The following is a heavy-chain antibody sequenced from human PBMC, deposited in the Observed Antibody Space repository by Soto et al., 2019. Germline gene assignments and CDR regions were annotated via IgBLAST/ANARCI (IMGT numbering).Heavy chain of an antibody. CDR2: ISYDGSNK. V-gene: IGHV3-30*18. D-gene: IGHD3-9*01. CDR1: GFTFSSYG. J-gene: IGHJ6*02. CDR3: AKGTYYDILTGYFPYYYGMDV. Sequence: QVQLVESGGGVVQPGRSLRLSCAASGFTFSSYGMHWVRQAPGKGLEWVAVISYDGSNKYYADSVKGRFTISRDNSKNTLYLLMNSLRAEDTAVYYCAKGTYYDILTGYFPYYYGMDVWGQGTTVTVSS.